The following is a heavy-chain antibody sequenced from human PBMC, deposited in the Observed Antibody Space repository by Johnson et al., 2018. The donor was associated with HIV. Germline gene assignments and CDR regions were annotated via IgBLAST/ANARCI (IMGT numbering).Heavy chain of an antibody. J-gene: IGHJ3*02. CDR2: IYSGGST. CDR1: GFSVGTNY. CDR3: ARDQAGRGDAFDI. D-gene: IGHD6-13*01. Sequence: VQLVESGGGLIQPGGSLRLSCAASGFSVGTNYMSWVRQAPGKGLEWVSVIYSGGSTYYADSVKGRFTISRDNSKNTLYLQMNSLRVEDTAVYYCARDQAGRGDAFDIWGQGTMVTVSS. V-gene: IGHV3-53*01.